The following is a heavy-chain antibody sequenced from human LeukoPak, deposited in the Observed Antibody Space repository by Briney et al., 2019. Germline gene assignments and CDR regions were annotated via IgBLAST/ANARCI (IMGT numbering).Heavy chain of an antibody. CDR3: ARVRLSYYYMDV. CDR1: GGSISSYY. Sequence: PSETLSLTCSVSGGSISSYYWSWIRQPAGKGLEWIGRIYTSGYTNYNPSLRSRVTMSVDTSKSQFSLKLSSVTAADTAVYYCARVRLSYYYMDVWGKGTTVTVSS. J-gene: IGHJ6*03. V-gene: IGHV4-4*07. D-gene: IGHD2/OR15-2a*01. CDR2: IYTSGYT.